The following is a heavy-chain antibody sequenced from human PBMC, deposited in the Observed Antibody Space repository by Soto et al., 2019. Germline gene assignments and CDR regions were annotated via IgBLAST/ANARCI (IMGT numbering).Heavy chain of an antibody. V-gene: IGHV4-4*02. CDR3: ATGNVDSMLES. CDR1: GGSISSRDW. CDR2: IYHGGGT. J-gene: IGHJ4*02. Sequence: PSETLSLTXSVSGGSISSRDWWTWVRQAPGKGLEWIGKIYHGGGTNFSPSLRGRVNISIDKSRKFFSLTLNSVTAADTAIYFCATGNVDSMLESWGRGTLVTVSS. D-gene: IGHD3-3*01.